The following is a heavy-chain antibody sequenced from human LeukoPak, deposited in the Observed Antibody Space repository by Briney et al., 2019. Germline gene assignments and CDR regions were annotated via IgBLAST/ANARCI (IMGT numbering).Heavy chain of an antibody. D-gene: IGHD6-6*01. V-gene: IGHV3-43*01. Sequence: GGSLRLSRAAAGFTFDDYTMHWVRQAPGKGLEWVSLISWDGGSTYYADSVKGRFTISRDNSKNSLYLQMNSLRTEDTALYYCAKDIGSHSSSPGFDYWGQGTLVTVSS. CDR3: AKDIGSHSSSPGFDY. CDR1: GFTFDDYT. CDR2: ISWDGGST. J-gene: IGHJ4*02.